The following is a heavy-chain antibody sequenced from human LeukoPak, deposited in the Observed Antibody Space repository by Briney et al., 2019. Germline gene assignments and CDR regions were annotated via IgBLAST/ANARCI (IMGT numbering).Heavy chain of an antibody. Sequence: ASVKVSCKASGYTFTSYDINWVRQATGQGLEWMGWMNPNSGNTGYAQKFQGRVTMTRNTSISTAYMELSSLRSEDTAVYYCVTDDGIGVTGTFGYWGQGTPVTVSS. CDR2: MNPNSGNT. D-gene: IGHD6-19*01. J-gene: IGHJ4*02. CDR1: GYTFTSYD. CDR3: VTDDGIGVTGTFGY. V-gene: IGHV1-8*01.